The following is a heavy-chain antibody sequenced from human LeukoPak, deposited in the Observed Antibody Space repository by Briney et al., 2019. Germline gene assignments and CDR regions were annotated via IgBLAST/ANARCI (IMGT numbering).Heavy chain of an antibody. J-gene: IGHJ4*02. Sequence: GGSLRLSCAASGVTFSSYSMDCVRQAPGKGLEWVSYTSSSSSTIKYADSVRGRFTISRDNAENSLYLQMNSLRDEDTAVYYCARDQSDYGDYFDYWGQGSLVTVSS. D-gene: IGHD4-17*01. V-gene: IGHV3-48*02. CDR1: GVTFSSYS. CDR2: TSSSSSTI. CDR3: ARDQSDYGDYFDY.